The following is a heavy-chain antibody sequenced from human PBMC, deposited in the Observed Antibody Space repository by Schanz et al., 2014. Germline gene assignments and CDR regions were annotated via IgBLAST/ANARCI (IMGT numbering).Heavy chain of an antibody. CDR1: GFTFRS. D-gene: IGHD2-15*01. Sequence: EVQLVESGGGWVQPGGSLRLSCAASGFTFRSMNWVRQAPGKGLAWVSYISSSSSTIYYTDSVKGRFTISRDNAKKSLFLQLNSLTAEDTAVYYCATENWWTVEKWGQGTLVTVSS. V-gene: IGHV3-48*04. CDR2: ISSSSSTI. CDR3: ATENWWTVEK. J-gene: IGHJ4*02.